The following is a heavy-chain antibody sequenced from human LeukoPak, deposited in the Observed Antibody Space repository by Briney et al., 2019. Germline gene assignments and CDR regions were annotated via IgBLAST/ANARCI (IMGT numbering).Heavy chain of an antibody. Sequence: SETLSLTCTVSDGSISSNGYYWGWIRQPPGKGLEWIGSIYYSVTTYYNPSLKSRVTISVDTSKNQFSLKLNSVTAADTAVYYCARDRLRWPKIDYWGQGALVTVSS. CDR2: IYYSVTT. CDR1: DGSISSNGYY. CDR3: ARDRLRWPKIDY. J-gene: IGHJ4*02. D-gene: IGHD4-23*01. V-gene: IGHV4-39*07.